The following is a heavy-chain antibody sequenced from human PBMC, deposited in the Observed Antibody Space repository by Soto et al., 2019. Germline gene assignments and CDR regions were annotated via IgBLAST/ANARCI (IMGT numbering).Heavy chain of an antibody. CDR3: TRWEEYSSSSLPFDY. CDR2: IRSKANSYAT. J-gene: IGHJ4*02. Sequence: GGSLRLSCAASGFTFSGSAMHWVRQASGKGLEWVGRIRSKANSYATAYAASVKGRFTISRDDSKNTAYLQMNSLKTEDTAVYYCTRWEEYSSSSLPFDYWGQGTLVTVSS. D-gene: IGHD6-6*01. CDR1: GFTFSGSA. V-gene: IGHV3-73*01.